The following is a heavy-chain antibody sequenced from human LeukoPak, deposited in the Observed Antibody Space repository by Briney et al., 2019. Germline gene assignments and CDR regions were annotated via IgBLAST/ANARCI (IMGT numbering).Heavy chain of an antibody. V-gene: IGHV1-2*02. D-gene: IGHD2-21*01. CDR1: GYTFTGYY. J-gene: IGHJ6*02. CDR3: ARVRDSTILSPYGMDV. CDR2: INPNSGGT. Sequence: ASVKVSCKASGYTFTGYYMHWVRQAPGQGLEWMGWINPNSGGTNYAQKFQGRVTMTRDTSISTAYMELSRLRSDDTAVYYCARVRDSTILSPYGMDVWGQGTTATVSS.